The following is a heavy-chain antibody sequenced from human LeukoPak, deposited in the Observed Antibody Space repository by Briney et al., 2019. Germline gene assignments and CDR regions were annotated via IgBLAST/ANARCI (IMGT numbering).Heavy chain of an antibody. CDR3: TRDADFGSPTNYFDH. V-gene: IGHV3-43*01. CDR1: GFTFDDYA. Sequence: GGSLRLSCAASGFTFDDYAMHWVRQAPGKGLEWVSLISWEGHTTYYADSVRGRFTISRDNSKNSLFLEMKSLTTDDTAFYYCTRDADFGSPTNYFDHWGQGTLVSVSS. CDR2: ISWEGHTT. J-gene: IGHJ4*02. D-gene: IGHD3-10*01.